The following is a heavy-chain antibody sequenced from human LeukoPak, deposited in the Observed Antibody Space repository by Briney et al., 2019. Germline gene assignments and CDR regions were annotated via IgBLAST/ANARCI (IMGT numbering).Heavy chain of an antibody. V-gene: IGHV3-21*01. CDR1: GFTFSSYS. CDR2: ISSSSSYI. CDR3: ARDVTTVVPYYFDY. Sequence: GGSLRLSCAASGFTFSSYSMNWVRQAPGKGLEWVSSISSSSSYIYYADSVKGRFTISRDNAKNSLYLQMNSLRAEDTAVYYCARDVTTVVPYYFDYWGQGTLVTVSS. J-gene: IGHJ4*02. D-gene: IGHD4-23*01.